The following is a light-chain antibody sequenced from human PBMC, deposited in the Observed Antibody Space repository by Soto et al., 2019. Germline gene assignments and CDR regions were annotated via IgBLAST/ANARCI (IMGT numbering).Light chain of an antibody. J-gene: IGLJ1*01. Sequence: SALTQPPSASGSPGQSITISCTGTSSDVGGYHCVSWYQQVPGKAPKLLIYEVSNRPSGVSNRFSGSKSGNTASLTISGLQAEDEADYYCSSYTSRNTLDYVFGTGTKVTVL. CDR1: SSDVGGYHC. CDR2: EVS. V-gene: IGLV2-14*01. CDR3: SSYTSRNTLDYV.